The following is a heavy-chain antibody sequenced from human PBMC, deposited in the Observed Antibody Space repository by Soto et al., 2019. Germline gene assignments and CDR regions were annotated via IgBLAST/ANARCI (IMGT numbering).Heavy chain of an antibody. V-gene: IGHV1-18*04. CDR1: GYTFISHG. CDR2: ISGKNGNT. D-gene: IGHD2-15*01. J-gene: IGHJ6*02. CDR3: ARVSSSIVVVPDYGMDV. Sequence: QVQLVQSGVEVKKPGASVKVSCKASGYTFISHGISWVRQAPGQGLAWVGWISGKNGNTNYAQKLQGRVTLTTDTSTSTAYMEPRRLRADDTAVYYCARVSSSIVVVPDYGMDVWGQGTTVTVSS.